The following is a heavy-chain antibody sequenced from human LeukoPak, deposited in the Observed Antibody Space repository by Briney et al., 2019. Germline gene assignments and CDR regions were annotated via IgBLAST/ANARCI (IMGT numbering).Heavy chain of an antibody. CDR3: ATDHDYGDYTFDY. Sequence: ASVKVSCKASGGTFSSYAISWVRQAPGQGLEWMGGIIPIFGTANYAQKFQGRVTITADESTSTAYMELSSLRSEDTAVYYCATDHDYGDYTFDYWGQGTLVTVSS. D-gene: IGHD4-17*01. V-gene: IGHV1-69*01. J-gene: IGHJ4*02. CDR1: GGTFSSYA. CDR2: IIPIFGTA.